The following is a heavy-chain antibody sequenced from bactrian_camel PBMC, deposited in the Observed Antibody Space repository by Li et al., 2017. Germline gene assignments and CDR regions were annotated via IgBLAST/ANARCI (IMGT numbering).Heavy chain of an antibody. CDR2: ISTTGAT. CDR3: AKDLWYNGQ. V-gene: IGHV3S53*01. J-gene: IGHJ4*01. D-gene: IGHD6*01. CDR1: AYIFDKCG. Sequence: HVQLVESGGGSVQAGESRTLSCVASAYIFDKCGMSWYRQAPGKGRELVSRISTTGATTYVDSVKGRFTISQDNAKNTLYLQLNSLKTEDTAIYYCAKDLWYNGQRGQGTQVTVS.